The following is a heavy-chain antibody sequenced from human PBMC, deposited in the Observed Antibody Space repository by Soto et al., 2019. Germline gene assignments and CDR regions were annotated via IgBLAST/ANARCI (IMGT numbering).Heavy chain of an antibody. J-gene: IGHJ6*02. CDR2: ISGKNGNT. Sequence: QVQLVQSGVEVKKPGASVKVSCKASGYTFISHGISWVRQAPGQGLEWMGWISGKNGNTNYAQKLQGRVTLTTDTSTSTAYMDLRSLRSEDTAVYYCARVSSSIVVVPDYGMDVWGQGTTVTVSS. CDR1: GYTFISHG. CDR3: ARVSSSIVVVPDYGMDV. V-gene: IGHV1-18*04. D-gene: IGHD2-15*01.